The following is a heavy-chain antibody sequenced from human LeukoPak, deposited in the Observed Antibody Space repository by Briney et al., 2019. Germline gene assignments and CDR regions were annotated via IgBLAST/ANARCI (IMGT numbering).Heavy chain of an antibody. Sequence: GGSLRLSCAASGFTFSSYAMSWVRQAPGKGLEWVSAISGSGGSTYYADSVKGRFTISRDNSKNTLYLQMNSLRAEDSAVYYCANIRFLEWPLFDYWGQGTLVTVSS. D-gene: IGHD3-3*01. CDR1: GFTFSSYA. V-gene: IGHV3-23*01. CDR3: ANIRFLEWPLFDY. CDR2: ISGSGGST. J-gene: IGHJ4*02.